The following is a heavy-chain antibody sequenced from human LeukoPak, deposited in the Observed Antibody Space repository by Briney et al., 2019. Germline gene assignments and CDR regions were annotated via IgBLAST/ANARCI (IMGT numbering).Heavy chain of an antibody. CDR3: ARVYCSSTSCYQDWFDP. CDR1: GYTFTSYD. V-gene: IGHV1-8*01. J-gene: IGHJ5*02. D-gene: IGHD2-2*01. CDR2: MNPNSGNT. Sequence: ASVKVSCKASGYTFTSYDINWVRQATGQGLEWMGWMNPNSGNTGSAQKCQGRVTMTRNTAISTAYMELSSLRSEDTAVYYCARVYCSSTSCYQDWFDPWGQGTLVTVSS.